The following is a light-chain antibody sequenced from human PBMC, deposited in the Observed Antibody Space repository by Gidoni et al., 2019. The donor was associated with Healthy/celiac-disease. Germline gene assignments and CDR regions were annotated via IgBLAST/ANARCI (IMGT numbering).Light chain of an antibody. CDR3: QQYGSSPLT. J-gene: IGKJ4*01. V-gene: IGKV3-20*01. CDR2: GAS. CDR1: QSVSSSY. Sequence: EIVLTQSPGHLSLSPGERATLPCRASQSVSSSYLAWYQQKPGQAPRLLIYGASSRATGIPDRFSGSGSGTDFTLTISRLEPEDFAVYYCQQYGSSPLTFGGGTKVEIK.